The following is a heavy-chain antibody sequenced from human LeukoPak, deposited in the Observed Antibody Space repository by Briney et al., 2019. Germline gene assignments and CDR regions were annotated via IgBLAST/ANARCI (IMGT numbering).Heavy chain of an antibody. J-gene: IGHJ6*03. D-gene: IGHD1-1*01. CDR1: GFTFSSFD. CDR3: ARGPPRGKYYYMDV. CDR2: IGTASDT. V-gene: IGHV3-13*01. Sequence: GSLRLSCAASGFTFSSFDMHWVRQPTGQGLEWVSSIGTASDTYYPGSVEGRFTLSRDNAKNSLYLQMNSLTAGDTAVYYCARGPPRGKYYYMDVWGKGTTVTVSS.